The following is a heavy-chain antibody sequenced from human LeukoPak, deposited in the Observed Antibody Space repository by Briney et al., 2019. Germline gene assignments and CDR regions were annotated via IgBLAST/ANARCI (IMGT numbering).Heavy chain of an antibody. Sequence: PGGSLRLSCAASGFTFNIYSMNCVRQAPGKGLEWISYITSNLATIRYADSVRGRFTISRDNAGKSLFLHMNSLRDDDTAVYYCARSVEGHFDYWGQGTLVTVSS. CDR1: GFTFNIYS. D-gene: IGHD2-21*01. CDR2: ITSNLATI. CDR3: ARSVEGHFDY. J-gene: IGHJ4*02. V-gene: IGHV3-48*02.